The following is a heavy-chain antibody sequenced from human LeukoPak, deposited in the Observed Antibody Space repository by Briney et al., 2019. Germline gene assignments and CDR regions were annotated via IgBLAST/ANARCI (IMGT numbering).Heavy chain of an antibody. V-gene: IGHV3-53*01. Sequence: PGGSLRLSCAVSGYIVSGKYMGWVRQAPGKGLEYLLVIYSGGSTYYIDSVKGRFTISRDNSKNTLYLQMNSLRVEDTAVYYCVTPGPTVTGGFEYWGQGTLVTVSS. J-gene: IGHJ4*02. D-gene: IGHD4-17*01. CDR2: IYSGGST. CDR1: GYIVSGKY. CDR3: VTPGPTVTGGFEY.